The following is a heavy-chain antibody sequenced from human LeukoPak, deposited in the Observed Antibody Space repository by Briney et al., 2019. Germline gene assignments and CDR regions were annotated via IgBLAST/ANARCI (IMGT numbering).Heavy chain of an antibody. V-gene: IGHV3-21*01. CDR3: ARGGITMIVVDY. Sequence: PGGSLRLSCAASGFTFSSNWMHWVRQAPGKGLEWVSSISSSSSYIYYADSVKGRFTISRDNAKNSLYLQMNSLRAEDTAVYYCARGGITMIVVDYWGQGTLVTVSS. CDR1: GFTFSSNW. CDR2: ISSSSSYI. J-gene: IGHJ4*02. D-gene: IGHD3-22*01.